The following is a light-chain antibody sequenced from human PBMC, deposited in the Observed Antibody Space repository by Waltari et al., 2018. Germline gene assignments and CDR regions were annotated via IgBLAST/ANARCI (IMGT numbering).Light chain of an antibody. CDR2: WAS. Sequence: DIVMTQSPDSLDVSLGERATITCKSSQSVLYSSDNRNYLAWYQQKPGQPPNLLIYWASTRESGVPDRFSGSGSGTDFTLTISSLQAEDVAVYYCQQYYITPLSFGGGTKVEIK. V-gene: IGKV4-1*01. CDR3: QQYYITPLS. J-gene: IGKJ4*01. CDR1: QSVLYSSDNRNY.